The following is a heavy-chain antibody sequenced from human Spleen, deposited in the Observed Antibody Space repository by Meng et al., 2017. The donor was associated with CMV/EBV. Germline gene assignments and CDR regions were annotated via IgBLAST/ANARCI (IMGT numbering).Heavy chain of an antibody. D-gene: IGHD4-17*01. CDR3: TRRSRYGDF. CDR1: GFTFSSYW. J-gene: IGHJ4*02. CDR2: IDSTGSST. Sequence: GGSLRLSCAASGFTFSSYWMHWVRQAPGKGLVWVSRIDSTGSSTAYADSVKGRFTISRDNAKNSLCLQMNSLRAEDTAIYYCTRRSRYGDFWGQGTLVTVSS. V-gene: IGHV3-74*01.